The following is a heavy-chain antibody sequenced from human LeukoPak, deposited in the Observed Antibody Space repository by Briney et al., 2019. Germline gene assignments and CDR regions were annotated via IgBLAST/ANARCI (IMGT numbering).Heavy chain of an antibody. D-gene: IGHD6-13*01. CDR3: AKERGIAAVY. CDR2: IRYDGSNK. J-gene: IGHJ4*02. V-gene: IGHV3-30*02. Sequence: GGCLRLSCAASGFTFSSYGMHWVRQAPGKGLEWEAFIRYDGSNKYYADSVKGRFTISRDNSKNTLYLQMNSLRAEDTAVYYCAKERGIAAVYWGQGTLVTVSS. CDR1: GFTFSSYG.